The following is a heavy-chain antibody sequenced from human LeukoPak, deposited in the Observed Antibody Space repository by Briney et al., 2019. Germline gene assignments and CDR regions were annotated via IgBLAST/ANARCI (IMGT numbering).Heavy chain of an antibody. Sequence: PSETLSLTCTVSGASISSDTYYWDWIRQPPGKGLEWIGAIYSGGNTYYYPSLKSRVTISVDTSKNQFSLRLHSVTAADTAVYYCARRRSGLDWFDPWGQGTLVTVSS. V-gene: IGHV4-39*01. D-gene: IGHD6-19*01. J-gene: IGHJ5*02. CDR3: ARRRSGLDWFDP. CDR2: IYSGGNT. CDR1: GASISSDTYY.